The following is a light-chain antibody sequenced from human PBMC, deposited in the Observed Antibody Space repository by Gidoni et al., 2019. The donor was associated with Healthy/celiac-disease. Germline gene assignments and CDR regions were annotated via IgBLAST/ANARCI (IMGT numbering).Light chain of an antibody. Sequence: DIQMTQSPSSLSASVGDRVTITCRASQSISSYLNWYQQKPGKAPKLLIYAASSLQSGVPSRFSGSGFGPDFTLTISSLQPEDFATYYCQQSYSTPLTFGGGTKVEIK. V-gene: IGKV1-39*01. CDR3: QQSYSTPLT. CDR1: QSISSY. J-gene: IGKJ4*01. CDR2: AAS.